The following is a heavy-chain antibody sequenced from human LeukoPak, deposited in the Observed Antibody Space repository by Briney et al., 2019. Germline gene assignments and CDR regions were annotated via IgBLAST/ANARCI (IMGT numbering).Heavy chain of an antibody. V-gene: IGHV3-23*01. CDR3: AKSLLTTASGTGRAFDI. Sequence: GGSLRLSCEASRFSFSTYPMGWVRRAPGKGLEWVSGISASCDVTFHADPLKGRFTISRDNSKNTLYLQMDRLRAEDTAKYYCAKSLLTTASGTGRAFDIWGQGTMVTVSA. CDR2: ISASCDVT. J-gene: IGHJ3*02. CDR1: RFSFSTYP. D-gene: IGHD1-26*01.